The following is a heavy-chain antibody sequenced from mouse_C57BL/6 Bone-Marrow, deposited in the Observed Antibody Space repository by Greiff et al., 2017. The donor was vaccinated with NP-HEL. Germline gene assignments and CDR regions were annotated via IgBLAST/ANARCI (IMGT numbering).Heavy chain of an antibody. CDR1: GYTFTSYT. Sequence: QVQLQQSGAELARPGASVKMSCKASGYTFTSYTMNWVKQRPGQGLEWIGYINPSSGYTKYNQKFKDKATLTADKSSSTAYMQLSSLTSDDSAVYYCARRDYYGSSYSAWFAYWGQGTLVTVSA. D-gene: IGHD1-1*01. V-gene: IGHV1-4*01. J-gene: IGHJ3*01. CDR3: ARRDYYGSSYSAWFAY. CDR2: INPSSGYT.